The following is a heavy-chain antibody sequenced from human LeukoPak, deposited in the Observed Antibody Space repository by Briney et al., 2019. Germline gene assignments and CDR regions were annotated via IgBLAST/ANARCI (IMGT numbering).Heavy chain of an antibody. V-gene: IGHV4-59*01. D-gene: IGHD5-18*01. J-gene: IGHJ4*02. CDR3: ARGDTAIYFDY. CDR1: GGSISSYY. Sequence: PSETLSLTCTVSGGSISSYYWSGIRQPPGKGLEWIGYIYYSGSTNYNPSLKSRVTISVDTSKNQFSLKLSSVTAADTAVYYCARGDTAIYFDYWGQGTLVTVSS. CDR2: IYYSGST.